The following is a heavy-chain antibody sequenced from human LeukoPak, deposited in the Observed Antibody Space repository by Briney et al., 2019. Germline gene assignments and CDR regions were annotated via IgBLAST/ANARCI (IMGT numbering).Heavy chain of an antibody. J-gene: IGHJ5*02. CDR1: GYTFTSYD. V-gene: IGHV1-8*01. Sequence: ASVKVSCKASGYTFTSYDINWVRQAPGHGLEWMGWMNPNSGNTGYAQKFQGRVTMTRNTSISTAYMELSSLRSEDTAVYYCARKYSSSSLWFDPWGQGTLVTVSS. D-gene: IGHD6-6*01. CDR2: MNPNSGNT. CDR3: ARKYSSSSLWFDP.